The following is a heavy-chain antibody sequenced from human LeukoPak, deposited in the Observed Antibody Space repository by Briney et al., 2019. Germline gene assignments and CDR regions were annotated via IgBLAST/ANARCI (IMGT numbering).Heavy chain of an antibody. CDR1: GFTFSSYW. CDR2: INSDGSST. V-gene: IGHV3-74*01. J-gene: IGHJ4*02. Sequence: GGSLRLSCAASGFTFSSYWMHWVRQAPGKGLVWVSRINSDGSSTSYADSVKGRFTISRDNSKNTLNLQMNSLRADDTAVYYCAEASAYCSSTSCYRWSEFDYWGQGTLVTVSS. CDR3: AEASAYCSSTSCYRWSEFDY. D-gene: IGHD2-2*01.